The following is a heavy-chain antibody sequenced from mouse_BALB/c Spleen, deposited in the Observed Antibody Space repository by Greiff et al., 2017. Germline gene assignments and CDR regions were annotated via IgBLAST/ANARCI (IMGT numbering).Heavy chain of an antibody. CDR1: GDSITSGY. J-gene: IGHJ4*01. CDR3: ARYLTGTRAMDY. V-gene: IGHV3-8*02. Sequence: EVKLMESGPSLVKPSQTLSLTCSVTGDSITSGYWNWIRKFPGNKLEYMGYISYSGSTYYNPSLKSRISITRDTSKNQYYLQLNSVTTEDTATYYCARYLTGTRAMDYWGQGTSVTVSS. D-gene: IGHD4-1*01. CDR2: ISYSGST.